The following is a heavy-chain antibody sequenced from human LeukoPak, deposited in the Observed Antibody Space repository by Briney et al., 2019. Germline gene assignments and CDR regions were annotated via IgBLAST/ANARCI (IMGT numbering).Heavy chain of an antibody. J-gene: IGHJ4*02. CDR3: ARDRIAAPGKYFDY. Sequence: GGSLRPSCAASGFTFSSYAMHWVRQAPGKGLEWVAVISYDGSNKYYADSVKGRFTISRDNSKNTLYLQMNSLRAEDTAVYYCARDRIAAPGKYFDYWGQGTLVTVSS. D-gene: IGHD6-6*01. V-gene: IGHV3-30*04. CDR1: GFTFSSYA. CDR2: ISYDGSNK.